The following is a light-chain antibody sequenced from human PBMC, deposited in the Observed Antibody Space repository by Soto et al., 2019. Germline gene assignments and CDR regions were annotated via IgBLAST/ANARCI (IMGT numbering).Light chain of an antibody. J-gene: IGKJ2*01. Sequence: EVGLTQSPGTLSLSPGERATLSCRGSQSINNNYLAWYQQRPGQAPRLLIYGSSDRATGIPDRFSGSGSGTDFTLTISRLEPEDFAVYYCHQYGSSPPYTFGQGTKLEI. V-gene: IGKV3-20*01. CDR2: GSS. CDR1: QSINNNY. CDR3: HQYGSSPPYT.